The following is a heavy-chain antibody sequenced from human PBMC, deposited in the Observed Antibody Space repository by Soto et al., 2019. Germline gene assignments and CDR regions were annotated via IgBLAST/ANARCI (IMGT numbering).Heavy chain of an antibody. CDR2: IYHSGST. V-gene: IGHV4-4*02. D-gene: IGHD5-12*01. CDR3: ERDRVATLSYCYEGMGV. Sequence: QVQLQESGPGLVKPSGTLSLTCAVSGGSISSSNWWSWVRQPPGKGLEWIGEIYHSGSTNYNPCLKSRDQISVDTPKTQFSLKLSSVDAADTAVYYCERDRVATLSYCYEGMGVWGQGSTVTVSS. CDR1: GGSISSSNW. J-gene: IGHJ6*02.